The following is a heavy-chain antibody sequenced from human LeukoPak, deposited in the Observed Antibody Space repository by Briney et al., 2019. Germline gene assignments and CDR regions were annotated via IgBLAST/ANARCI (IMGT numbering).Heavy chain of an antibody. D-gene: IGHD3-16*01. CDR3: ARPAYTAAYDL. Sequence: PGGSLRLSCAASGFTFSSYWMTWVRQAPGKGLEWVANIGEDGSEIHYVDSVKGRFTISRDNAKNSLYLQMNYLRAEDTAVYYCARPAYTAAYDLWGQGTMVTVSS. V-gene: IGHV3-7*01. CDR2: IGEDGSEI. J-gene: IGHJ3*01. CDR1: GFTFSSYW.